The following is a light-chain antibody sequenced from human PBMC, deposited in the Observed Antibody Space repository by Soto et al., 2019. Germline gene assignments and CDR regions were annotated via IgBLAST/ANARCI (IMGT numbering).Light chain of an antibody. J-gene: IGKJ4*01. V-gene: IGKV3-15*01. Sequence: EIVMTQSPATLSVSPGERASLSCRASQSGSSNLAWYQQRPGQVARLLIYAASTRATGIPARFSGSGSGTEFTLTISSLQSEDFAVYYCLHYNNWPLTFGGGTKVEV. CDR2: AAS. CDR3: LHYNNWPLT. CDR1: QSGSSN.